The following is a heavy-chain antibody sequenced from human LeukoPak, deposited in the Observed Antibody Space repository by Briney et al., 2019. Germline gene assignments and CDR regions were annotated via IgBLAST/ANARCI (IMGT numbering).Heavy chain of an antibody. CDR2: ISTLGSTI. CDR1: GFTFSSYE. D-gene: IGHD2-15*01. CDR3: VRRAPLPTCNTGSCPFDY. Sequence: GGSLRLSCAASGFTFSSYEMNWVRQAPGNGLEWISSISTLGSTIKDTDSVKGRFTISRDNAKNSLYLQMNGLKAEDTALYYCVRRAPLPTCNTGSCPFDYWGQGTLVTVSS. V-gene: IGHV3-48*03. J-gene: IGHJ4*02.